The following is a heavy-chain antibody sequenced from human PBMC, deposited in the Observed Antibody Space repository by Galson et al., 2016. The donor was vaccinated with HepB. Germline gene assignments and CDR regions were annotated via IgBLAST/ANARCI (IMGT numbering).Heavy chain of an antibody. Sequence: SLRLSCAASGFIFSLYWMHWVRQVPGKGLMWVSRINNGGTYTNYADSVRGRFSIFRDDAKNTLYLQMTSLRAEDTAIYYCARGSNDWYGIDYWGQGTLATVSS. V-gene: IGHV3-74*01. J-gene: IGHJ4*02. D-gene: IGHD6-19*01. CDR2: INNGGTYT. CDR3: ARGSNDWYGIDY. CDR1: GFIFSLYW.